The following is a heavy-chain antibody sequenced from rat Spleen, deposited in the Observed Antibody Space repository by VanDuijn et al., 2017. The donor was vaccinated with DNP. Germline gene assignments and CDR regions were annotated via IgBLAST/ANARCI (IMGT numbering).Heavy chain of an antibody. J-gene: IGHJ3*01. V-gene: IGHV5-29*01. CDR1: GFIFSDYY. Sequence: EVQLVESDGGLVQPGRSLKLSCVASGFIFSDYYMAWVRQAPTKGLEWVATISYDGSSTYYRDSVKGRFTISRDNAKSTLYLQMDSLRSEDTATYYCASLWTLAYWGQGTLVTVSS. CDR2: ISYDGSST. D-gene: IGHD1-6*01. CDR3: ASLWTLAY.